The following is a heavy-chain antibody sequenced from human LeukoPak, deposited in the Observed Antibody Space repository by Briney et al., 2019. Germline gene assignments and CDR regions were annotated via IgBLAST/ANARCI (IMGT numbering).Heavy chain of an antibody. Sequence: SETLSLTCTVSGVSISSSNSYWGWIRQPPGKGLEWIGSIYYSGNTYYNASLKSQVSISIDTSKNQFSLKLSSVTAADTAVDNGGRDRRGGSYFDNGGQGTRVTVSS. V-gene: IGHV4-39*02. CDR3: GRDRRGGSYFDN. J-gene: IGHJ4*02. CDR2: IYYSGNT. D-gene: IGHD3-16*01. CDR1: GVSISSSNSY.